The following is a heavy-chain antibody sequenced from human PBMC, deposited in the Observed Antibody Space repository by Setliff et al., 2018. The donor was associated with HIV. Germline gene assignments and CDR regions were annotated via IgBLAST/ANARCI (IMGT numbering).Heavy chain of an antibody. CDR3: SRGINSSLNS. CDR2: ISPNNGHT. CDR1: GYTFTSYT. J-gene: IGHJ4*02. V-gene: IGHV1-18*01. D-gene: IGHD6-13*01. Sequence: ASVKVSCKASGYTFTSYTINWVRQAPGQGLEWMGWISPNNGHTSYAQNLQGRVTMTTDTSTNTAYLELRSLTSDDTAVYYCSRGINSSLNSWGQGTLVTVSS.